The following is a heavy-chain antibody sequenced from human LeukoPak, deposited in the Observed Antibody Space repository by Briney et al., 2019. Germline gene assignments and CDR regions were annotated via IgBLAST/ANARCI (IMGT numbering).Heavy chain of an antibody. CDR3: ARGSPIELFLFDY. Sequence: SETLSLXCTVSGGSISSYYWSWIRQPPGKGLEWIGYIYYSGSTNYNPSLKSRVTISVDTPKNQSSLKLSSVTAADTAVYYCARGSPIELFLFDYWGQGTLVAVSS. D-gene: IGHD3-10*01. CDR1: GGSISSYY. J-gene: IGHJ4*02. V-gene: IGHV4-59*01. CDR2: IYYSGST.